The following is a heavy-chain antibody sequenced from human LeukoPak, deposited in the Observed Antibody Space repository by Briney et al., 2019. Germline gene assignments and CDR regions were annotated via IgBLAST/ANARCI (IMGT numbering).Heavy chain of an antibody. Sequence: GGSLRLSCAASGFTLSGYWMSWVRQAPGKGLDWVADIKEDGSETYYVDSVKGRFTISRDNAKNSLYLHMNSLTAEDTAMYYCARDWVAGVPFDAFDIWGQGTMVSVSS. CDR1: GFTLSGYW. CDR3: ARDWVAGVPFDAFDI. D-gene: IGHD2-15*01. V-gene: IGHV3-7*01. J-gene: IGHJ3*02. CDR2: IKEDGSET.